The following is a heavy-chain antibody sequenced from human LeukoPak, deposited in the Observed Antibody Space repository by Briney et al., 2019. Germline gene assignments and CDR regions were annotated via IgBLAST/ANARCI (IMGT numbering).Heavy chain of an antibody. CDR2: IYSGGSI. V-gene: IGHV3-53*05. Sequence: GGSLRLSCAASGLIVSSNYMTWVRQAPGKGLEWVSVIYSGGSIYYADSVKGRFTISRDNSRKMLYLQMNSLRAEDTSVYYCAKDRHNWNPDQFEYWGQGTLVTVSS. D-gene: IGHD1-20*01. CDR3: AKDRHNWNPDQFEY. J-gene: IGHJ4*02. CDR1: GLIVSSNY.